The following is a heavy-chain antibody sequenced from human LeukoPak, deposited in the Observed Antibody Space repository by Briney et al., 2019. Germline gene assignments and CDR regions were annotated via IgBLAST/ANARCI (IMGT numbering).Heavy chain of an antibody. J-gene: IGHJ5*02. CDR1: GGSISSSSYY. CDR2: IYYSGST. CDR3: ARLRTGFWSGYPQYNWFDP. Sequence: SETLSLTCTVSGGSISSSSYYWGWIRQPPGKGLEWIGSIYYSGSTYYHPSLKSRVTISVDTSKNQFSLRLSSVTAADTAVYYCARLRTGFWSGYPQYNWFDPWGQGTLVTVSS. D-gene: IGHD3-3*01. V-gene: IGHV4-39*01.